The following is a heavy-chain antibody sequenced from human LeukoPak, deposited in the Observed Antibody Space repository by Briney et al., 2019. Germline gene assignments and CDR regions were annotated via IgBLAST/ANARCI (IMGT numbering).Heavy chain of an antibody. Sequence: GGSLRLSCAASGFTFSSYEMNWVRQAPGKGLEWVSYISSSGSTIYYADSVKGRSTISRDNAKNSLYLQMNSLRAEDTAVYYCARSEGYSSSSNWFDPWGQGTLVTVSS. CDR1: GFTFSSYE. J-gene: IGHJ5*02. CDR2: ISSSGSTI. D-gene: IGHD6-13*01. V-gene: IGHV3-48*03. CDR3: ARSEGYSSSSNWFDP.